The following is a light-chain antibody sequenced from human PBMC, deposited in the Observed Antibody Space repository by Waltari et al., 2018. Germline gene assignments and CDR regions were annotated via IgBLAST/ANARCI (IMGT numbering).Light chain of an antibody. J-gene: IGLJ2*01. CDR1: SSNIAKNY. Sequence: QSVFTQRPSVSAAPGQRVTISCSGSSSNIAKNYVCCYQQLPGTAPKLLIYENNKRPSGIPDRFSASKSGTSATLDITGLQTGDEADYYCGTWDSSLSAAVFGGGTKLTVL. CDR3: GTWDSSLSAAV. CDR2: ENN. V-gene: IGLV1-51*02.